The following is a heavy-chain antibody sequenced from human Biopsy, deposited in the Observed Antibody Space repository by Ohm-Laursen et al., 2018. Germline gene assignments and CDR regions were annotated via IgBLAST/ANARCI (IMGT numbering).Heavy chain of an antibody. CDR1: GYTFSSYW. Sequence: SLRLSCSASGYTFSSYWMHWVRQAPGKGLVWVSRINRDGSSTTYADSVKGRFTISRDSAKNTLYLQVNSLRAEDTAVYYCAREGYCSRTSCYPDYWGQGTLVTVSS. CDR2: INRDGSST. CDR3: AREGYCSRTSCYPDY. V-gene: IGHV3-74*01. J-gene: IGHJ4*02. D-gene: IGHD2-2*01.